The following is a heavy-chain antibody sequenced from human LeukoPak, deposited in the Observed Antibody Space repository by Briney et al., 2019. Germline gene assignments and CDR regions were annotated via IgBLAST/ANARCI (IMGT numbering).Heavy chain of an antibody. CDR1: GYTFTSYG. D-gene: IGHD3-22*01. J-gene: IGHJ4*02. V-gene: IGHV1-18*01. CDR2: ISAYNGNT. Sequence: ASVKVSCKASGYTFTSYGISWVRQAPGQGLEWMGWISAYNGNTNYAQKLQGRVTMTTDTSTSTAYMELSRLRSDDTAVYYCARSHYYDSSGYVGYWGQGTLVTVSS. CDR3: ARSHYYDSSGYVGY.